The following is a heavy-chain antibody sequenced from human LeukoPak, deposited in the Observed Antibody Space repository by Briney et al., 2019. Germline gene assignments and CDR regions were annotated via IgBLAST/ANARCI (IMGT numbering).Heavy chain of an antibody. V-gene: IGHV1-46*01. J-gene: IGHJ4*02. CDR3: ARDQEAFDH. Sequence: ASVKVSCKASGYSFTSNYIHWVRQAPGQGLEWMGMIYPRDGSTSYAQKFQGRVTVTRDTSTSTVHMELSGLRSEDTAVYYCARDQEAFDHRGQGTLVTGFS. CDR2: IYPRDGST. CDR1: GYSFTSNY.